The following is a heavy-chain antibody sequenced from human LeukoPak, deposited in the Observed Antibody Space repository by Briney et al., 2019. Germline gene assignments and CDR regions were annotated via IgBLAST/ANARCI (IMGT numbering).Heavy chain of an antibody. D-gene: IGHD4-17*01. J-gene: IGHJ4*02. Sequence: GGSLRLSCAASGFTFSNYCMHWVRQIPGKGLVWVSRICPDGTVTNYADSVKGRFTISRDNAKNVVFLQMNSLRADDTAVYYCARDYDEYGGYWGQGTLVTVSS. CDR2: ICPDGTVT. CDR3: ARDYDEYGGY. V-gene: IGHV3-74*01. CDR1: GFTFSNYC.